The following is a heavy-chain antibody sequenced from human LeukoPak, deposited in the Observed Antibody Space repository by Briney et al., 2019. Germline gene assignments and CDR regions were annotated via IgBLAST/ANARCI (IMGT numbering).Heavy chain of an antibody. V-gene: IGHV1-2*02. CDR2: INPNSGDT. D-gene: IGHD3-9*01. CDR3: ARVDYDILTGYYFDY. Sequence: ASVKVSCKASGYTFTGYYMHWVRQAPGQGLEWMGWINPNSGDTNYAQKFQGRVTMTRDTSISTAYMELSRLRSDDTAVYYRARVDYDILTGYYFDYWGQGTLVTVSS. CDR1: GYTFTGYY. J-gene: IGHJ4*02.